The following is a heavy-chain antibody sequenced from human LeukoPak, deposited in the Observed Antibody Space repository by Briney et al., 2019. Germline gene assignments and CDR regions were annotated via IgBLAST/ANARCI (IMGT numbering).Heavy chain of an antibody. D-gene: IGHD7-27*01. J-gene: IGHJ6*02. CDR1: GFTFDDYA. V-gene: IGHV3-43D*03. Sequence: GGSLRLSCAASGFTFDDYAMHWVRQAPGKGLEWVSLISWDGGSTYYADSVKGRFTISRDNSKNSLYLQMNSLRAEDTALYYCAKANAMGTLYYYYYGMDVWGQGTTVTVSS. CDR3: AKANAMGTLYYYYYGMDV. CDR2: ISWDGGST.